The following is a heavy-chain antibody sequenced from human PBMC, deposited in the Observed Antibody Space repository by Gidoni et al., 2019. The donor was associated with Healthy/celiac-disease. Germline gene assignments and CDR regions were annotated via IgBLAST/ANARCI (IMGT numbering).Heavy chain of an antibody. Sequence: QVQLQQWGAGLLKPSETLSLPCAVYGGSFSGYYWSCIRQPPGKGREWSGEIKHTGITNYTPSLKRRGTISVDTDKNQVSLKLSYVTAAETAVYYWARSPRLQYYYGMDVWGQGTTVTVSS. V-gene: IGHV4-34*01. CDR1: GGSFSGYY. CDR3: ARSPRLQYYYGMDV. CDR2: IKHTGIT. D-gene: IGHD5-18*01. J-gene: IGHJ6*02.